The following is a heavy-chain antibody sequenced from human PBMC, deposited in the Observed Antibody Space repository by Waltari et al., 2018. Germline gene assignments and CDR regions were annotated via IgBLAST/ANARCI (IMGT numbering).Heavy chain of an antibody. J-gene: IGHJ4*02. D-gene: IGHD3-22*01. Sequence: QVQLQESGPGLVKPSQTLSLTCTVSGGSISSGSYYWRWIRQPAGKGLEWIGRIYTSGSTNYNPSLKSRVTISVDTSKNQFSLKLSSVTAADTAVYYCARSYYYDSSGYSNWGQGTLVTVSS. CDR3: ARSYYYDSSGYSN. CDR1: GGSISSGSYY. V-gene: IGHV4-61*02. CDR2: IYTSGST.